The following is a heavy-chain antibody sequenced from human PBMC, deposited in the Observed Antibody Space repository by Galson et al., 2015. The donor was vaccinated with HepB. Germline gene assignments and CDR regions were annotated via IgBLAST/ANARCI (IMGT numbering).Heavy chain of an antibody. CDR1: GFTFNNYA. J-gene: IGHJ4*02. D-gene: IGHD3-22*01. V-gene: IGHV3-23*01. CDR2: ISGSGANT. Sequence: SLRLSCAASGFTFNNYAMSWVRQAPGKGLEWVSGISGSGANTYYADSVKGRFTISRDNSKNTLFLQMNSLRAEDTAVYYCAKETYFGSSGLNHYLGQGTLVTVSS. CDR3: AKETYFGSSGLNHY.